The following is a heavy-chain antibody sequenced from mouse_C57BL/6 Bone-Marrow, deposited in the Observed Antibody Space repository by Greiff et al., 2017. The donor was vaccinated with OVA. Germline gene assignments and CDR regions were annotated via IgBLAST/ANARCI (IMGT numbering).Heavy chain of an antibody. V-gene: IGHV5-17*01. J-gene: IGHJ3*01. CDR1: GFTFSDYG. D-gene: IGHD2-2*01. CDR2: ISSGSSTI. CDR3: ARGNYGYDEGFAY. Sequence: EVKLMESGGGLVKPGGSLKLSCAASGFTFSDYGMHWVRQAPEKGLEWVAYISSGSSTIYYADTVKGRFTISRDNAKNTLFLQMTSLRSEDTAMYYCARGNYGYDEGFAYWGQGTLVTVSA.